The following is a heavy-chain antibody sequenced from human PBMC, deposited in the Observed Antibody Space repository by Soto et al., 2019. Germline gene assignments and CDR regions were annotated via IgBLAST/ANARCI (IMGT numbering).Heavy chain of an antibody. J-gene: IGHJ4*02. CDR3: ASGAGFYYGTSRY. D-gene: IGHD3-10*01. CDR2: ISPNGNNQ. Sequence: LRLSCVDPGFTFTTYALHWIRQAPGKGLEWVAVISPNGNNQYYADSVKGRFTISRDTSKSTLYLQMTSLRPDDTAVYYCASGAGFYYGTSRYWGQGTLVTVSS. V-gene: IGHV3-30*04. CDR1: GFTFTTYA.